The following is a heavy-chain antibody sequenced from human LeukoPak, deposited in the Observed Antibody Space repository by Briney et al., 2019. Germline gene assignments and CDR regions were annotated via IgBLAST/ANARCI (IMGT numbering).Heavy chain of an antibody. CDR3: ARYSTVSTGNYDILTGPDAFDI. CDR2: ISSSSSYI. CDR1: GFTFSSYS. D-gene: IGHD3-9*01. J-gene: IGHJ3*02. V-gene: IGHV3-21*01. Sequence: PGGSLRLSCAASGFTFSSYSMNWVRQAPGRGLEWVSSISSSSSYIYYADSVKGRFTISRVNAKNSLYLQMNSLRAEDTAVYYCARYSTVSTGNYDILTGPDAFDIWGQGTMVTVSS.